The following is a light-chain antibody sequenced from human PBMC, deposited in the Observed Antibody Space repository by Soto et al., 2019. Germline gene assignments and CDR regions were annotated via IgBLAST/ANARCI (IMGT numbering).Light chain of an antibody. CDR1: QSVSGN. CDR2: GAS. J-gene: IGKJ4*02. CDR3: RQYNNWPALT. Sequence: EIVMTQSPATLSVSPGERATLSCRASQSVSGNLAWYQQKPGQAPSLLLYGASTRATGIPARFSGSGSGTEFTLTISSLQSEDFAVYYCRQYNNWPALTFGGGTNVEVK. V-gene: IGKV3D-15*01.